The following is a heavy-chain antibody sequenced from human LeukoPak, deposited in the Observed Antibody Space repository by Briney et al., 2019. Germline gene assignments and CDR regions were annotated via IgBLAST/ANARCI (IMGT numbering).Heavy chain of an antibody. CDR1: GFTLSIYW. V-gene: IGHV3-7*01. J-gene: IGHJ4*02. D-gene: IGHD1-26*01. Sequence: GGSLRLSCSGSGFTLSIYWMSWVRQAPGKGLEWVANIKQDGSEEYYADSVKGRFTISRDNARNSLYLQMNSLRAEDTALYYCARWDSGNYYGIGNWGQGTLVTVSS. CDR3: ARWDSGNYYGIGN. CDR2: IKQDGSEE.